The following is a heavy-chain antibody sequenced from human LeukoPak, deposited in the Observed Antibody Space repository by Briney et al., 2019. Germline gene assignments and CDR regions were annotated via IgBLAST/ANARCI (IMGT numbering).Heavy chain of an antibody. D-gene: IGHD3-3*01. CDR2: IKTKSDGATT. CDR3: TASIYDFWSGYTYYFDS. V-gene: IGHV3-15*05. CDR1: GFTFTNAW. J-gene: IGHJ4*02. Sequence: GGSLRLSCAASGFTFTNAWMNWVRQTPGKGLEWLGRIKTKSDGATTEYAGPVKGRFTISRDDSKNTLYLQMNSLKIEDTAVYFCTASIYDFWSGYTYYFDSWGQGILVTVSS.